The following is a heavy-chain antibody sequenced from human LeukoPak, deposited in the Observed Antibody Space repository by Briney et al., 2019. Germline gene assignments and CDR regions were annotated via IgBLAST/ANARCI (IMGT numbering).Heavy chain of an antibody. CDR1: GGTLSSYA. Sequence: SVKVSCKASGGTLSSYAISWVRQAPGQGLEWMGRIIPIFGTANYAQKFQGRVTITTDESTSTAYMELSSLRSEDTAVYYCAREGGYSYGSLGYWGQGTLVTVSS. D-gene: IGHD5-18*01. V-gene: IGHV1-69*05. J-gene: IGHJ4*02. CDR2: IIPIFGTA. CDR3: AREGGYSYGSLGY.